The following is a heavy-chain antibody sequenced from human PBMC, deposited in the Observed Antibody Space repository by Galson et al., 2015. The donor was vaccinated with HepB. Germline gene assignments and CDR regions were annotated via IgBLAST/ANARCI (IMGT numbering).Heavy chain of an antibody. D-gene: IGHD6-25*01. CDR3: TARTIRERLAPISSSFPGMDV. V-gene: IGHV3-15*04. CDR1: GFTFTNAS. Sequence: SLRLSCAASGFTFTNASMSWVRQAPGKGLEWVGRIDSNTDGGTVAYAAPGKGRFTITRDDSKNTLYLKMSSLKAEDTALCYCTARTIRERLAPISSSFPGMDVCGPRTTVTVSS. CDR2: IDSNTDGGTV. J-gene: IGHJ6*02.